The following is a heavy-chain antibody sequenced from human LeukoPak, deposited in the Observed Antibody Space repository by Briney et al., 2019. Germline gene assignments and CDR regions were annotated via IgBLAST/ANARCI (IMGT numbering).Heavy chain of an antibody. V-gene: IGHV4-34*01. CDR2: INHSGST. D-gene: IGHD4-17*01. J-gene: IGHJ4*02. Sequence: SETLSLTCAVYGGSFSGYYWSWIRQPPGKGLEWIGEINHSGSTNYNPSLKSRVTISVDTSKNQFSLKLSSVTAADTAVYYCAAATVTSEIDYWGQGTLVTVSS. CDR1: GGSFSGYY. CDR3: AAATVTSEIDY.